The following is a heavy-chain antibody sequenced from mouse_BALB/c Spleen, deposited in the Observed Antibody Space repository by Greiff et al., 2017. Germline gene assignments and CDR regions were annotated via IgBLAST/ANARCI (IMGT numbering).Heavy chain of an antibody. J-gene: IGHJ2*01. V-gene: IGHV5-4*02. D-gene: IGHD2-14*01. CDR2: ISDGGSYT. Sequence: EVQLVESGAGLVKPGGSLKLSCAASGFTFSDYYMYWVRQTPGKRLEWVATISDGGSYTYYPESVKGRFTISGDTATNTLYLEMSSLTYEDTAMYYCARWEVRRGVGYFDYWGQGTTLTVSS. CDR1: GFTFSDYY. CDR3: ARWEVRRGVGYFDY.